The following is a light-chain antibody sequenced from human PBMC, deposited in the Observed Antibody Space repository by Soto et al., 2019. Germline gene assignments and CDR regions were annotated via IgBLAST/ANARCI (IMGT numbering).Light chain of an antibody. J-gene: IGKJ1*01. Sequence: DIQMTQSPSTVSASVGDRVTITCRASQSISTWLAWYQHKPGEAPKLLIYKASSLESGVPSRFSGSGSGTEFTLTSSSLEPDDFATYYCQKYNRYWTFGQGTKVEVK. CDR3: QKYNRYWT. V-gene: IGKV1-5*03. CDR2: KAS. CDR1: QSISTW.